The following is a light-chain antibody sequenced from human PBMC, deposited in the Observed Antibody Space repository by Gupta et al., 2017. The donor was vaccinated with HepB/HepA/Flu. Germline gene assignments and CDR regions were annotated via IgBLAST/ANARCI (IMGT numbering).Light chain of an antibody. CDR2: RNN. Sequence: QSVLTQPPSASVTPGQRVTISCSGSSSNIGSNYVYWYQQFPGTAPKLLIYRNNQRPSGVPDRFSGSKSGTSASLAISGLRSDDEADYYCATWDDSLSGYVFGNGTNVTVL. CDR1: SSNIGSNY. J-gene: IGLJ1*01. CDR3: ATWDDSLSGYV. V-gene: IGLV1-47*01.